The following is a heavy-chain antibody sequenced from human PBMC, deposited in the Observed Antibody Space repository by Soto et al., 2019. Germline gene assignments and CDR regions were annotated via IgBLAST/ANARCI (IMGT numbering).Heavy chain of an antibody. CDR3: TKSHSTALVPYYFDY. V-gene: IGHV3-30*18. J-gene: IGHJ4*02. CDR2: MSSDGSNT. Sequence: GGSLRLSCAASGFTFSSYAIHWVRQAPGKGLEWVAFMSSDGSNTFYADSVRGRFTVSRDNSKSTLYLQMNGLMPEDTAVYYRTKSHSTALVPYYFDYWGQGTLVTVSS. CDR1: GFTFSSYA. D-gene: IGHD5-18*01.